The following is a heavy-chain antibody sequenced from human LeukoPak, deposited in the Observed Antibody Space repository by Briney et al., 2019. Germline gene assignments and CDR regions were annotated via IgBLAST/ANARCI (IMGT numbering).Heavy chain of an antibody. D-gene: IGHD3-3*01. CDR2: IWYGGSNK. CDR1: GFTFSNYA. J-gene: IGHJ6*03. Sequence: PGGSLRLSCAASGFTFSNYAMSWVRQAPGKGLEWVAVIWYGGSNKYYADSVKGRFTISRDNSKNTLYLQMNSLRAEDTAVYYCAKPRYDFWSGYYTGYYMDVWGKGTTVTVSS. CDR3: AKPRYDFWSGYYTGYYMDV. V-gene: IGHV3-30*02.